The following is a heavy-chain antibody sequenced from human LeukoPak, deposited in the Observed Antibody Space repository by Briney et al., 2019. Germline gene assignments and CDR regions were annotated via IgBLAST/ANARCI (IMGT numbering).Heavy chain of an antibody. CDR1: GFTFISYA. V-gene: IGHV3-23*01. CDR2: ISGSGDTT. Sequence: GGSLRLSCAASGFTFISYAMSWVRQAPGKGLEWVSAISGSGDTTYSADSVRGRFTISRDNSKNTLYLQMNGLRAEDTAVYYCAKDSRLITMMDYWGQGTLVTVSS. D-gene: IGHD3-22*01. J-gene: IGHJ4*02. CDR3: AKDSRLITMMDY.